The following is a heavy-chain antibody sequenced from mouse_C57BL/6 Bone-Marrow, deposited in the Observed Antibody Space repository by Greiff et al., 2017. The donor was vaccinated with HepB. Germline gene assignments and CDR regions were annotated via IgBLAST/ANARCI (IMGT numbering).Heavy chain of an antibody. J-gene: IGHJ3*01. V-gene: IGHV1-82*01. CDR2: IYPGDGDT. D-gene: IGHD2-4*01. CDR1: GYAFSSSW. CDR3: ARSYDYGGFAY. Sequence: VQLQQSGPELVKPGASVKISCKASGYAFSSSWMNWVKQRPGKGLEWIGRIYPGDGDTNYNGKFKGKATLTADKSSSTAYMQLSSLTSEGSAVYFCARSYDYGGFAYWGQGTLVTVSA.